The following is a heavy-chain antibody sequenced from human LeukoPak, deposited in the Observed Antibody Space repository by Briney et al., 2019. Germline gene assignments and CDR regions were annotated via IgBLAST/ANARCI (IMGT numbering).Heavy chain of an antibody. Sequence: GGSLRLSCAASGFTFSSYAMHWVRQAPGKGLEWVAVISYDGSNKYYADSVKGRFTISRDNSKNTLYLQMNSLRAEDTAVYYCARVLGWKATIPSPLCYWGQGTLVTVSS. CDR2: ISYDGSNK. CDR3: ARVLGWKATIPSPLCY. D-gene: IGHD5-24*01. J-gene: IGHJ4*02. V-gene: IGHV3-30-3*01. CDR1: GFTFSSYA.